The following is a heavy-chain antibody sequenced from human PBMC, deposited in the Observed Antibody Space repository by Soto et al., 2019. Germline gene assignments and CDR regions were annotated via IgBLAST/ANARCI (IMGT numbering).Heavy chain of an antibody. CDR3: AKGGEVGGVLGDH. V-gene: IGHV3-30*18. D-gene: IGHD1-26*01. CDR1: GVAFNKFG. CDR2: ISYDGSYQ. Sequence: QVQLVESGGGVVQPGTSLRLSCEASGVAFNKFGMHWVRQAPGKGLEWVAFISYDGSYQYYADSVQGRLTITRDNSMNRLNMQLNSLRREDTAVYYCAKGGEVGGVLGDHWGQGTLVTVSS. J-gene: IGHJ4*02.